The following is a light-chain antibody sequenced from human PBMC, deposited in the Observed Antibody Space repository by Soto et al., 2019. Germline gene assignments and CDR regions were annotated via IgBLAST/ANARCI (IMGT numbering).Light chain of an antibody. CDR1: QSISSW. V-gene: IGKV1-5*03. J-gene: IGKJ1*01. CDR2: KAS. Sequence: IQLTQSPSTLSSSVGDSLTLTCRASQSISSWLAWYKQKPGKAPKRLIYKASSLESGVPSRFRGSGSGTEFTLTISSLKPDDFETYYCQQYNSYSRTFGQGTKVDI. CDR3: QQYNSYSRT.